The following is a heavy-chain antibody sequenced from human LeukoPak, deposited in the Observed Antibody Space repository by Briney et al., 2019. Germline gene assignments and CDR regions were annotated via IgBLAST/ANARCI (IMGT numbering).Heavy chain of an antibody. CDR2: ISSSSSYI. D-gene: IGHD1-26*01. CDR3: AKEGVEMGAYSCDY. V-gene: IGHV3-21*04. CDR1: GFTFSSYS. Sequence: GGSLRLSCAASGFTFSSYSMNWVRQAPGKGLEWVSSISSSSSYIYYADSVKGRFTISRDNAKNSLYLRMNSLRAEDTAVYYCAKEGVEMGAYSCDYWGQGTLVTVSS. J-gene: IGHJ4*02.